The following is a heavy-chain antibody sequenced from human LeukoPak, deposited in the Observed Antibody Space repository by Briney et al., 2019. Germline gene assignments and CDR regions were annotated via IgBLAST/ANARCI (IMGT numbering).Heavy chain of an antibody. CDR3: AKGSSSFDY. CDR1: GFTFSSYA. D-gene: IGHD3-10*01. Sequence: GGSLRHSCAASGFTFSSYAMSWVRQAPGKGLEWVSVVTASGGSTYHADSVKGRFTISRDNSKNTLYLQMNSLRAEDTAVYYCAKGSSSFDYWGQGTLVTVSS. V-gene: IGHV3-23*01. CDR2: VTASGGST. J-gene: IGHJ4*02.